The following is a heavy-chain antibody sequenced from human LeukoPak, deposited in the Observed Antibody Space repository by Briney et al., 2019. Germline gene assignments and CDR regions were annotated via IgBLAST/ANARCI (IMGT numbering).Heavy chain of an antibody. V-gene: IGHV3-30*18. J-gene: IGHJ4*02. Sequence: GGSLSLSCAAFVFTLSSHGMHWVRQAPGKGLECVAVISDDGRTEYYAYSVKGRFTISRDNSKNTVSLQVNSLRDDDTAVFYCTKEGATGSRYNFDYWGQGTLVTVSS. D-gene: IGHD2-15*01. CDR2: ISDDGRTE. CDR1: VFTLSSHG. CDR3: TKEGATGSRYNFDY.